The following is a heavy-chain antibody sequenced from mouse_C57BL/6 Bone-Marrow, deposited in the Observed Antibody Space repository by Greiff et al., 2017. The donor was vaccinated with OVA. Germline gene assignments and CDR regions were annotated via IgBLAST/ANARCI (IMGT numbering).Heavy chain of an antibody. J-gene: IGHJ3*01. V-gene: IGHV1-15*01. CDR1: GYTFTDYE. CDR3: TRGRDYDPWFAY. D-gene: IGHD2-4*01. CDR2: IDPETGGP. Sequence: QVQLQQSGAELVRPGASVTLSCKASGYTFTDYEMHWVKQTPVHGLEWIGAIDPETGGPAYNQKFKGKAILTADKSSSTAYMELRSLTSEDSAVYYCTRGRDYDPWFAYWGQGTLVTVSA.